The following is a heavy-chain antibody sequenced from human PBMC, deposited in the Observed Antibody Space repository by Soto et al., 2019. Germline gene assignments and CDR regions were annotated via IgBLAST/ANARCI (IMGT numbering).Heavy chain of an antibody. CDR3: ARGTYDFWSGYYRSYYYYGMDV. J-gene: IGHJ6*02. CDR1: GGSFSGYY. Sequence: SETLSLTCAVYGGSFSGYYWSWIRQPPGKGLEWIGGINHSGSTNYNPSLKSRVTISVDTSKNQFSLKLSSVTTADTAVYYCARGTYDFWSGYYRSYYYYGMDVWGQGTTVTVSS. V-gene: IGHV4-34*01. CDR2: INHSGST. D-gene: IGHD3-3*01.